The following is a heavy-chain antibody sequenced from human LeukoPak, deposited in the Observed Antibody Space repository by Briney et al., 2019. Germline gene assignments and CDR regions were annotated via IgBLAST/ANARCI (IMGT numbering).Heavy chain of an antibody. CDR2: IIPIFGTA. J-gene: IGHJ3*02. V-gene: IGHV1-69*13. CDR3: ARDAMNGIVVVITTGFAFDI. Sequence: SVKVSCKASGRTFSSYAISWVRQAPGQGLEWMGGIIPIFGTANNAQKFQGRVTITADESTSTAYMELSILRSEDTAVYYCARDAMNGIVVVITTGFAFDIWGQGTMVTVSS. CDR1: GRTFSSYA. D-gene: IGHD3-22*01.